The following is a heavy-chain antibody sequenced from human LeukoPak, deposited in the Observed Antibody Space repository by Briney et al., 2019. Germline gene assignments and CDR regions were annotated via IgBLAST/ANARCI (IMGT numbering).Heavy chain of an antibody. CDR3: ARDWGSSGWRYYYYGMDV. CDR2: ISSSSSYI. D-gene: IGHD6-19*01. CDR1: GFTFSSYS. Sequence: PGGSLRLSCAASGFTFSSYSVNWVRPAPGKGLEWVSSISSSSSYIYYADSVKGRFTISRDNAKNSLYLQMNSLRAEDTAVYYCARDWGSSGWRYYYYGMDVWGNGTTVTVSS. J-gene: IGHJ6*04. V-gene: IGHV3-21*01.